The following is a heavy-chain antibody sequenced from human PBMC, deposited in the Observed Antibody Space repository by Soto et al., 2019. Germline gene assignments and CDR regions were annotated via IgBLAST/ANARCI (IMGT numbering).Heavy chain of an antibody. CDR2: IYYSGST. Sequence: SETLSLTCTVSGGSISSGDYYWSWIRQPPGKGLEWIGYIYYSGSTYYNPSLKSRVTISVDTSKNQFSLKLSSVTAADTAVYYCARDGNGYEVDYWGQGTLVTVSS. CDR3: ARDGNGYEVDY. D-gene: IGHD5-12*01. CDR1: GGSISSGDYY. V-gene: IGHV4-30-4*01. J-gene: IGHJ4*02.